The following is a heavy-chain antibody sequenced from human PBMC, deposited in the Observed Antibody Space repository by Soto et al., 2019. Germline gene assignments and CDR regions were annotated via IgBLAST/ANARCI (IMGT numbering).Heavy chain of an antibody. CDR2: IYWDDDN. CDR3: ARYVATSPAGWFEP. CDR1: GFSLTNNGEA. V-gene: IGHV2-5*02. D-gene: IGHD3-10*02. J-gene: IGHJ5*02. Sequence: QITLKESGPTLVKPTQTLTLTCTFSGFSLTNNGEAVGWFRQSPGKALEWLVLIYWDDDNRYNPTLRTRLSTTNDTSKNPAVLTLTNMDPVDTATYYCARYVATSPAGWFEPWGQGIPVTVSS.